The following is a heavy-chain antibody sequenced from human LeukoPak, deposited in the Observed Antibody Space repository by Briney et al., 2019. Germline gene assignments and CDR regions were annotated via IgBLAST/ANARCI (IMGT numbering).Heavy chain of an antibody. CDR1: GFSFSTYW. J-gene: IGHJ4*02. CDR3: AREYYDSSGCFDY. CDR2: IDQGGSVR. D-gene: IGHD3-22*01. V-gene: IGHV3-7*01. Sequence: GGSLRLSCAASGFSFSTYWMSWVRQTPEKGLEFVANIDQGGSVRNYMDSLKGRCTISRDNAKKSLYLEINSLRADDTAVYYCAREYYDSSGCFDYWGQGTLVTVSS.